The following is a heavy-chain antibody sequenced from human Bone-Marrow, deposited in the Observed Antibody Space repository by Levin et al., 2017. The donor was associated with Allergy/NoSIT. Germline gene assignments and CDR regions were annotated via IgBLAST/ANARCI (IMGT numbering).Heavy chain of an antibody. CDR3: AREFKRNLDH. J-gene: IGHJ5*02. V-gene: IGHV3-11*01. Sequence: GGSLRLSCATSGFMFSDYYMSWIRLAPGKGLEWISYISSSGETVYYADSVKGRFTISRDNARNSVLLHMNSLTVEDTAVYYCAREFKRNLDHWGQGTQVTVSS. CDR2: ISSSGETV. CDR1: GFMFSDYY.